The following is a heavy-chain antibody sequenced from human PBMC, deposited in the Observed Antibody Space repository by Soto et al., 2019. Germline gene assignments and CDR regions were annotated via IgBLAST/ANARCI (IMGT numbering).Heavy chain of an antibody. CDR3: ARGRGAAGTDSVQYYGMDV. CDR2: ISSSSSYI. CDR1: GFTFSSYS. V-gene: IGHV3-21*01. Sequence: ESGGGLVKPGGSPRLSCAASGFTFSSYSMNWVRQAPGKGLEWVSSISSSSSYIYYADSVKGRFTISRDNAKNSLYLQMNSLRAEDTAVYYCARGRGAAGTDSVQYYGMDVWGQGTTVTVSS. J-gene: IGHJ6*02. D-gene: IGHD6-13*01.